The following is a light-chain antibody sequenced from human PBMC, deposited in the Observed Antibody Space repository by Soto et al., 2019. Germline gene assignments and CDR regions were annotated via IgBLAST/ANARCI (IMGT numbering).Light chain of an antibody. CDR1: SSDVGSYNL. Sequence: QSALTQPASVSGSPGQSITISCTGTSSDVGSYNLVSWYQQHPGKAPKLMIYEANKRPSGVSDRFSGSKSGNTASLTISGLQAEDEAEYYCSSYAGYSTSVVFGGGTKVT. J-gene: IGLJ2*01. CDR3: SSYAGYSTSVV. CDR2: EAN. V-gene: IGLV2-23*01.